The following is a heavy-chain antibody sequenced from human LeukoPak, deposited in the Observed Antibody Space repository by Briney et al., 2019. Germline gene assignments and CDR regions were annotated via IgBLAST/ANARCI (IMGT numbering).Heavy chain of an antibody. Sequence: GGSLRLSCAASGFTFSNYAMHWVRQAPGKGLEWVAVISYGGSRKYYSDSVKGRLTISRDNSKNTMYVQMNSLRVEDTAVYYCAKALGYSYEGYWGQGTLVTVSS. J-gene: IGHJ4*02. CDR3: AKALGYSYEGY. CDR1: GFTFSNYA. CDR2: ISYGGSRK. V-gene: IGHV3-30*04. D-gene: IGHD5-18*01.